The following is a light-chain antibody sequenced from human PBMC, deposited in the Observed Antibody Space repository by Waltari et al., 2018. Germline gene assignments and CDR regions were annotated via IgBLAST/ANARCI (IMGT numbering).Light chain of an antibody. CDR1: QSVSRA. CDR2: GAS. V-gene: IGKV3-20*01. J-gene: IGKJ1*01. CDR3: QHYLRLPVT. Sequence: DIVLLQPPGTLSLSLGERATVSCRASQSVSRALAWYQQKPGQAPRLLIYGASTRATGIPDRFSGSGSGTDFSLTISRLEPDDFAVYYCQHYLRLPVTFGQGTTVEI.